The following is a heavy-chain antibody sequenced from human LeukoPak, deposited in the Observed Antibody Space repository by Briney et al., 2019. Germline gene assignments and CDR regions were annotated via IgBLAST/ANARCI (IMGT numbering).Heavy chain of an antibody. J-gene: IGHJ4*02. V-gene: IGHV6-1*01. CDR2: VYYRSKWSK. D-gene: IGHD5-24*01. CDR1: GDSVSSKSV. CDR3: ARGDQDFDF. Sequence: SQTLSLTCGISGDSVSSKSVWNWIRQSPSRGLEWLGRVYYRSKWSKNYAVSVKSRITINPDTSTNQFSLQLSSVTAEDTAVYYCARGDQDFDFWGQGTLVTVPS.